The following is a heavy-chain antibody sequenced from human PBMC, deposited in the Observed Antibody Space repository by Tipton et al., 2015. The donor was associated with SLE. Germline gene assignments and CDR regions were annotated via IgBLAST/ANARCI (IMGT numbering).Heavy chain of an antibody. Sequence: SLRLSCAASGFTFSGSAMHWVRQASGKGLEWVANIKEDGSKRYCVDSVKGRFTISRDNAKNSLYLQMNSLRAEDTAVYYCARGDLNVWGQGTTVTVSS. CDR3: ARGDLNV. CDR2: IKEDGSKR. D-gene: IGHD2-21*01. CDR1: GFTFSGSA. J-gene: IGHJ6*02. V-gene: IGHV3-7*02.